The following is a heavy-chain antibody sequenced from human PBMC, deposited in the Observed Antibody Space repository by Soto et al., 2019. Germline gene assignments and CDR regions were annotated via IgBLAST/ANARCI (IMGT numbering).Heavy chain of an antibody. J-gene: IGHJ5*02. CDR2: IYYSGST. V-gene: IGHV4-39*01. CDR1: GGSISSSSYY. D-gene: IGHD2-2*01. CDR3: ARHTYCISTSCYTNWFDP. Sequence: QLQLQESGPGLVKPSETLSLTCTVSGGSISSSSYYWGWIRQPPGKGLEWIGSIYYSGSTYYNPSLKRRVTISVDTSKNQFSLKLSSVTAADTAVYYCARHTYCISTSCYTNWFDPWGQGTLVTVSS.